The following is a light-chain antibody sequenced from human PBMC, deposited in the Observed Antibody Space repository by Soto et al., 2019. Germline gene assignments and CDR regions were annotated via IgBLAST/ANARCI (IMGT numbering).Light chain of an antibody. J-gene: IGLJ1*01. Sequence: QSALTQPASVSGSPGQSITISCTGTSSDVGGYNHVSWYQHHPGKAPKLMIYEVSNRPSGVSNRFSVSKSGNTASLTISGLQAYDEADYYCNSHTSSNTRVFGTGTKGTV. V-gene: IGLV2-14*01. CDR1: SSDVGGYNH. CDR2: EVS. CDR3: NSHTSSNTRV.